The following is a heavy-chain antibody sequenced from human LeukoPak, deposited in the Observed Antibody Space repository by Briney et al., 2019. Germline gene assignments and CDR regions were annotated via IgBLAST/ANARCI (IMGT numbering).Heavy chain of an antibody. CDR3: ASLIGDLSD. D-gene: IGHD7-27*01. J-gene: IGHJ4*02. Sequence: SETLSLTCTVSGGSISSSSYYWGWIRQPPGKGLEWIGSIYYSGSTYFNPSVKGRVTISVDTSKNQFSLKLTSVTAADTAVYYCASLIGDLSDWGQGTLVTVSS. CDR2: IYYSGST. CDR1: GGSISSSSYY. V-gene: IGHV4-39*01.